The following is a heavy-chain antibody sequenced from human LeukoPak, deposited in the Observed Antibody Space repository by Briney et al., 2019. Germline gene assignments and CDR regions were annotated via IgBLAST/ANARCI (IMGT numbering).Heavy chain of an antibody. J-gene: IGHJ4*02. Sequence: PGGSLRLSCAASGVTFSNYWMHWVRQAPGKGPVWVSRINFDGSRTTYADSVKGRFTISRDNSKNTLYLQMNSLRAEDTAVYYCATLVVVVAATKKGGFDYWGQGTLVTVSS. CDR1: GVTFSNYW. D-gene: IGHD2-15*01. CDR2: INFDGSRT. CDR3: ATLVVVVAATKKGGFDY. V-gene: IGHV3-74*01.